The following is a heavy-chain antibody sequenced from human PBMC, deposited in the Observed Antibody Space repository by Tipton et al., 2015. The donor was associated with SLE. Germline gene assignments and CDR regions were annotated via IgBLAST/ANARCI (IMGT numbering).Heavy chain of an antibody. CDR1: GGSILGYY. CDR2: IYTGGRT. CDR3: ARVWDYGDAFDI. J-gene: IGHJ3*02. D-gene: IGHD4-17*01. Sequence: TLSLTCTVSGGSILGYYWSWIRQPAGKGPEWIGRIYTGGRTIHNPSRKSRVTISVDTSKNQFSLNLNSVTAADTAVYYCARVWDYGDAFDIWGQGTMVTVSS. V-gene: IGHV4-4*07.